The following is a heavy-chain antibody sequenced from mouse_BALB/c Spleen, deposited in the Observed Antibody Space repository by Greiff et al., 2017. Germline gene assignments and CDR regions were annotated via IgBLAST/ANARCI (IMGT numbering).Heavy chain of an antibody. Sequence: EVKLVESGGGLVKPGGSLKLSCAASGFTFSSYTMSWVRQTPEKRLEWVATISSGGSYTYYPDSVKGRFTISRDNAKNTLYLQMSSLKSEDTAMYYCTRAPDYYGSSWYFDVWGAGTTVTVSS. V-gene: IGHV5-6-4*01. D-gene: IGHD1-1*01. CDR1: GFTFSSYT. J-gene: IGHJ1*01. CDR2: ISSGGSYT. CDR3: TRAPDYYGSSWYFDV.